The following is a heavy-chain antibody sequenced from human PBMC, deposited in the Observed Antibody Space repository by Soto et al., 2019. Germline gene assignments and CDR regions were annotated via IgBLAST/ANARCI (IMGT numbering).Heavy chain of an antibody. CDR1: GVTFSSYA. V-gene: IGHV1-69*13. CDR3: ASPNTYYYDSSGYDFDY. D-gene: IGHD3-22*01. J-gene: IGHJ4*02. Sequence: EASVKVSCKASGVTFSSYAISWVRQAPGQGLEWMGGIIPIFGTANYAQKFQGRVTITADESTSTAYMELSSLRSEDTAVYYCASPNTYYYDSSGYDFDYWGQGTLVTVSS. CDR2: IIPIFGTA.